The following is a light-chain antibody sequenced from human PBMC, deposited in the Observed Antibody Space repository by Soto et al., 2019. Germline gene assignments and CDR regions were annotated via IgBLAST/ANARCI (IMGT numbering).Light chain of an antibody. Sequence: QSALTQPASVSGSPGQSITISCTGTSSDVGGYNYVSWYQQHPHKAPKLMIYDVSNRPSGVSNRFSGSKSGNTASLTISGLQAEDEADYYCSSYTSSSTLGVFGGGTKLTVL. CDR1: SSDVGGYNY. CDR2: DVS. CDR3: SSYTSSSTLGV. V-gene: IGLV2-14*01. J-gene: IGLJ2*01.